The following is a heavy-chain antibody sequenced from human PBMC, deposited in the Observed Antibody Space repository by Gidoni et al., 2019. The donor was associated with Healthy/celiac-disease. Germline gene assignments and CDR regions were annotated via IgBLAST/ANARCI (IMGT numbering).Heavy chain of an antibody. V-gene: IGHV4-31*03. CDR1: GCSIRRGGSY. D-gene: IGHD3-10*01. CDR2: TYYSGST. Sequence: QVQLQESGPGLVKPSQTLSLTCTVAGCSIRRGGSYWSWIRQQPGTGLEWIGYTYYSGSTYYNPSLKSRVTISVDTSNNQFSLKLSSVTAADTAVYYCARDGGYYGSGSYDRGAFDIWGQGTMVTVSS. CDR3: ARDGGYYGSGSYDRGAFDI. J-gene: IGHJ3*02.